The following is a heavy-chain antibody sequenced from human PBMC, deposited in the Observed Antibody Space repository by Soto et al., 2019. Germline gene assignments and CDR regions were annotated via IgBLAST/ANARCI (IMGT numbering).Heavy chain of an antibody. J-gene: IGHJ6*02. Sequence: EVQLVESGGGLVQPGGSLRLSCAVSGFTFSNYWMSWVRQAPGKGLEWVANIKKDGSEKYYVDSVKCRFIISRDNGKKSLYLPMTDLRAEDTAVYYCAAILGMDVWGQGTTVTVSS. CDR1: GFTFSNYW. CDR2: IKKDGSEK. CDR3: AAILGMDV. D-gene: IGHD3-3*02. V-gene: IGHV3-7*05.